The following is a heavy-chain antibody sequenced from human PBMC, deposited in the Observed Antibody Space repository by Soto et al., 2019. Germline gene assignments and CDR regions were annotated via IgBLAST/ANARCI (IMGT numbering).Heavy chain of an antibody. Sequence: PGGSLRLSCAASGFTFSSYVMGWVRQAPGKGLEWVSTIGGSDGSTYYADSAKGRFTISRDNSKNTLYLQMNSLRAEDTAIYYCAKRNDGRDWPYYFDSWGQGTLVTVSS. V-gene: IGHV3-23*01. CDR1: GFTFSSYV. J-gene: IGHJ4*02. CDR3: AKRNDGRDWPYYFDS. CDR2: IGGSDGST. D-gene: IGHD1-1*01.